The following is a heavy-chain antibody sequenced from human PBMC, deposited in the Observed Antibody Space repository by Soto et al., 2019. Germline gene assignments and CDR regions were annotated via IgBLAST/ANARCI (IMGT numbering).Heavy chain of an antibody. D-gene: IGHD4-17*01. CDR2: IKQDGSEK. CDR3: ARGGTTVNDAFDI. V-gene: IGHV3-7*01. Sequence: GGSLRLSCAASGFTFSSYWMSWVRQAPGKGLEWLANIKQDGSEKYYVDSVKGRFTISRDNAKNSRYLQKNSLRAEDTAVYYCARGGTTVNDAFDIWGQGTMVTVSS. CDR1: GFTFSSYW. J-gene: IGHJ3*02.